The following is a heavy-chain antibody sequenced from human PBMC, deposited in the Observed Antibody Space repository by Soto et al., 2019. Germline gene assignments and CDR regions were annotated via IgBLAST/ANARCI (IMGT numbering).Heavy chain of an antibody. J-gene: IGHJ4*02. CDR2: INHSGDHT. D-gene: IGHD7-27*01. V-gene: IGHV3-23*01. CDR3: AKDSKPGPLYYFDY. CDR1: GFTFSNYA. Sequence: PGGSLRLSCAGSGFTFSNYAMSWVRQAPGKGLEWLSLINHSGDHTYYADSVKGRFTTSRDNSKNTLYLQMNSLRAEDTALYYCAKDSKPGPLYYFDYWGQGILVTVSS.